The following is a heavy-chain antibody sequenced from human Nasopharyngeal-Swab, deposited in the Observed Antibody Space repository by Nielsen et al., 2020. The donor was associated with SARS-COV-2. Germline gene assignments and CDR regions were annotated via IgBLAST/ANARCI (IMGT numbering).Heavy chain of an antibody. D-gene: IGHD2-15*01. Sequence: GGSLRLSCEASGYSFIQYWVGWVREMPGKGLEWMGIAYHGDSETRYSPSFQGQVTISADNGFNTVYLQWSSLKSSDTAMYYCVRRGCVTSSCPSSFDFWGQGTLVTVSS. V-gene: IGHV5-51*01. CDR3: VRRGCVTSSCPSSFDF. CDR1: GYSFIQYW. J-gene: IGHJ4*02. CDR2: AYHGDSET.